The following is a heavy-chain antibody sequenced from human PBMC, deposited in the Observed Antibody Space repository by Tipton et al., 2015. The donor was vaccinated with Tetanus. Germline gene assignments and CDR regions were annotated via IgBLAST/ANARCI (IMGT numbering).Heavy chain of an antibody. D-gene: IGHD6-13*01. J-gene: IGHJ5*02. CDR3: AKDRAAGGPGAS. CDR2: ISSSGATT. CDR1: GFTFSNCA. V-gene: IGHV3-23*01. Sequence: SLRLSCAASGFTFSNCAMRWVRQAPGKGLEWVSGISSSGATTYYEDSVKGRFTISRDNPKNMLYLQMNSLRAEDTAVYYCAKDRAAGGPGASWGQGTLVTVSS.